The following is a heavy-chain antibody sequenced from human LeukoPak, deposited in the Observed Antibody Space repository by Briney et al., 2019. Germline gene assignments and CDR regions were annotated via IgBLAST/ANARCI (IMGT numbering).Heavy chain of an antibody. CDR2: IYTSGST. CDR3: ARVSLLRFGGDHYYFYMDV. J-gene: IGHJ6*03. Sequence: SETLSLTCTVSGGSISSYYWSWIRQPAGKGLEWIGRIYTSGSTNYNPSLKSRVPMSVDTSKNQFSLKLSSVTAADTAVYYCARVSLLRFGGDHYYFYMDVWGKGTTVTISS. CDR1: GGSISSYY. D-gene: IGHD3-10*01. V-gene: IGHV4-4*07.